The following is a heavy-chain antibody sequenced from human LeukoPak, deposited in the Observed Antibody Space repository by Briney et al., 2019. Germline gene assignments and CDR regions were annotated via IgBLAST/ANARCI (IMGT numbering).Heavy chain of an antibody. Sequence: PSETLSLTCTVSGGSISNYYWSWIRQPAGKGLEWIGRISASGNTNYNPSLKSRVTMSVDTSMNLFALKLSSVTAPDTAVYYCARQGVATAIDYWGQGTLVTVSS. V-gene: IGHV4-4*07. CDR2: ISASGNT. CDR1: GGSISNYY. CDR3: ARQGVATAIDY. D-gene: IGHD2-21*02. J-gene: IGHJ4*02.